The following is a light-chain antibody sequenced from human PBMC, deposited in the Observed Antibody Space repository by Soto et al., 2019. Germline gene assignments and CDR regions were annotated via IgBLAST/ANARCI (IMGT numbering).Light chain of an antibody. CDR1: QSVSSNY. Sequence: EIVMTQSPATLSVSPGERATLSCRASQSVSSNYLAWYQQKPGQAPRLLIYDASNRATGIPARFSGSGSGTDFTLTISSLEPEDFAVYYCQQRSNWRITFGQGTRLEIK. V-gene: IGKV3D-20*02. J-gene: IGKJ5*01. CDR2: DAS. CDR3: QQRSNWRIT.